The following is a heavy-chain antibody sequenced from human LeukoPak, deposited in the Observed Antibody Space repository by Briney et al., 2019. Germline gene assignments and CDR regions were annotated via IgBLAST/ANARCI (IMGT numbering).Heavy chain of an antibody. D-gene: IGHD2-2*01. J-gene: IGHJ4*02. Sequence: GGSLRLSCAASGFTFSSYWMSWVRQAPGKGLEWVANIKKDGSEKYYVDSVKGRFTISRDNAKNSLYLQMNSLRAEDTAVYYCARYPRARQDIVVVPAAIPFDYWGQGTLVTVSS. CDR3: ARYPRARQDIVVVPAAIPFDY. CDR2: IKKDGSEK. CDR1: GFTFSSYW. V-gene: IGHV3-7*03.